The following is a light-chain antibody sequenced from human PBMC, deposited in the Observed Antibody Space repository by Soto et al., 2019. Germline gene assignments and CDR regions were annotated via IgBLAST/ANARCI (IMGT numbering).Light chain of an antibody. CDR2: AAS. CDR1: QSLSTNS. V-gene: IGKV3-20*01. CDR3: QQYDASPLT. Sequence: EIVLTHSPGTLSCSPGEIATLSCRASQSLSTNSLAWYQQKPGQTPRLLIYAASTRDTDIPDRFNGSGSGTDFALTISRLEPEDFALYYCQQYDASPLTFGPGTKVDIK. J-gene: IGKJ3*01.